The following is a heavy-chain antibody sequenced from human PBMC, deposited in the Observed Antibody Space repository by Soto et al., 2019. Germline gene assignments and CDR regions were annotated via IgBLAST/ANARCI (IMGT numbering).Heavy chain of an antibody. V-gene: IGHV1-2*02. D-gene: IGHD6-19*01. CDR3: AKDPAAVAGTSDPDY. CDR2: INPNSGGT. Sequence: GASVKVSCKASGFTFTGHYIHWVRQAPGQGLEWMGWINPNSGGTSYAQKFQGRVTISRDNSKNTLYLQMNSLRAEDTAVYYCAKDPAAVAGTSDPDYWGQGTLVTVSS. J-gene: IGHJ4*02. CDR1: GFTFTGHY.